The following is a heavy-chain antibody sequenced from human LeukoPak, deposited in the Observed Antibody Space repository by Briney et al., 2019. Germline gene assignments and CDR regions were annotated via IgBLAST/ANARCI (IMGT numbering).Heavy chain of an antibody. Sequence: ASVKVSCKASGYTFTNYGISWVRQAPGQGLEWMGWISTYNGNTNYAQKFQGRVTMTRNTSISTAYMELSSLRSEDTAVYYCAVCSGSYYDFDYWGQGTLVTVSS. CDR1: GYTFTNYG. D-gene: IGHD3-10*02. V-gene: IGHV1-18*01. J-gene: IGHJ4*02. CDR3: AVCSGSYYDFDY. CDR2: ISTYNGNT.